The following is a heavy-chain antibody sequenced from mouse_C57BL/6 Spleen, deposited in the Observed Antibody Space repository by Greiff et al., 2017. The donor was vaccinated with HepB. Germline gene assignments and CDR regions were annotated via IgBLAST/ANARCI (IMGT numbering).Heavy chain of an antibody. CDR2: IYPRSGNT. D-gene: IGHD2-3*01. CDR3: AKRLLPHYYAMDY. Sequence: VQLQQSGAELARPGASVKLSCKASGYTFTSYGISWVKQRTGQGLEWIGEIYPRSGNTYYNEKFKGKATLTADKSSSTAYMELRSLTSEDSAVYFCAKRLLPHYYAMDYWGQGTSVTVSS. J-gene: IGHJ4*01. CDR1: GYTFTSYG. V-gene: IGHV1-81*01.